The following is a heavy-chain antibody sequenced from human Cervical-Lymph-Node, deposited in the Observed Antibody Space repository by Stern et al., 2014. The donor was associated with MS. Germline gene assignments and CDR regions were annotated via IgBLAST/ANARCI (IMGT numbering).Heavy chain of an antibody. CDR3: ARGIVTNRPAATLHNLFDP. Sequence: VQLVQSGAEVKKPGSSVKVSCKASGGTFSSNYAVSWGRQAPGQGLEWMGGIIPIIGLPNYAQKFQSRLTITADKSTSSVYMELSSLTSEDTAVYYCARGIVTNRPAATLHNLFDPWGQGTLVTVSS. V-gene: IGHV1-69*17. D-gene: IGHD2-15*01. CDR1: GGTFSSNYA. CDR2: IIPIIGLP. J-gene: IGHJ5*02.